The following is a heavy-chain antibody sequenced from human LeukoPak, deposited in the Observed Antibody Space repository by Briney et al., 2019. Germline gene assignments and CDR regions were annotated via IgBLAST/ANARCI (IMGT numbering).Heavy chain of an antibody. D-gene: IGHD3-22*01. CDR2: INTNTGNP. J-gene: IGHJ6*02. CDR1: GYTFTSYA. V-gene: IGHV7-4-1*02. Sequence: ASVKVSCKASGYTFTSYAMNWVRQAPGQGLEWMGWINTNTGNPTYAQGFTGRFVFSLDTSVSTAYLQISSLKAEDTAVYYCAREGAGGGTYYYDSSGYLSYGMDVWGQGTTVTVSS. CDR3: AREGAGGGTYYYDSSGYLSYGMDV.